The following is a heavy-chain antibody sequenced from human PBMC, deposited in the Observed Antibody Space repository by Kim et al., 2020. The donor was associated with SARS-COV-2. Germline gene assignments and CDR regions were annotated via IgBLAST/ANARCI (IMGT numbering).Heavy chain of an antibody. CDR3: AKDPEQYYYDSSGYFGGFDY. J-gene: IGHJ4*02. D-gene: IGHD3-22*01. Sequence: RFTTPRDNSKNTLYLQMNSLRAEDTAVYYCAKDPEQYYYDSSGYFGGFDYWGQGTLVTVSS. V-gene: IGHV3-23*01.